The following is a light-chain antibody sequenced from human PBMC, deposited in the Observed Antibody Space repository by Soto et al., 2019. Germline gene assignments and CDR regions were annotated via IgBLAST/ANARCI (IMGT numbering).Light chain of an antibody. CDR2: SSN. V-gene: IGLV1-44*01. Sequence: QSVLTQPPSASGTPGQRVTISCSGSSSNIGSNSVNWYQQLPGTAPKLLMYSSNQRPSGVPDRFSGSKSGTSASLAISGLQSEDEAYYYCAAWDDSLNGVVFGGGTQLPVL. CDR3: AAWDDSLNGVV. CDR1: SSNIGSNS. J-gene: IGLJ2*01.